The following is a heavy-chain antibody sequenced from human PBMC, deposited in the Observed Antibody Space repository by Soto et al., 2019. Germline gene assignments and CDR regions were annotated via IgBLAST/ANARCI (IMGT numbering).Heavy chain of an antibody. V-gene: IGHV4-61*01. CDR3: AREAPGYSYGTLLGYGMDV. CDR2: ISYSGST. D-gene: IGHD5-18*01. J-gene: IGHJ6*02. Sequence: KTSETLSLTCAVSGGSVSSGSHYWSWIRQPPGKGLEWIGHISYSGSTKYNPSLKSPVTISVDTSKNQFSLKMSSVTAADTAIYYCAREAPGYSYGTLLGYGMDVWGQGTAVTV. CDR1: GGSVSSGSHY.